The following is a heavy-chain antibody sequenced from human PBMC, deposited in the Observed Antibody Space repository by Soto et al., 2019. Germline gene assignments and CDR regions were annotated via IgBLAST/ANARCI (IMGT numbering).Heavy chain of an antibody. CDR2: ISGSGGST. D-gene: IGHD5-12*01. CDR3: AKVSIVATLTYYGMDV. CDR1: GFTFSSYA. J-gene: IGHJ6*02. Sequence: EVQLLESGGGLVQPGGSLRLSCAASGFTFSSYAMSWVRQAPGKGLEWVSAISGSGGSTYYADSVKGRFTISRDNSKNTLYLQMNSLRAEDTAVYYCAKVSIVATLTYYGMDVWGQGTTVTVSS. V-gene: IGHV3-23*01.